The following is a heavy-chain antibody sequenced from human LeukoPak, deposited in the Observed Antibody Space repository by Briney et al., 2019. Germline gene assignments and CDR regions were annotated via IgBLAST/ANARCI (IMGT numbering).Heavy chain of an antibody. J-gene: IGHJ4*02. V-gene: IGHV3-23*01. CDR3: AKRVLSGSFGEGLGS. CDR2: ISGSSAART. CDR1: GFSAATYG. Sequence: TGGTLRLSCAASGFSAATYGMSWVRQTPGKGLDWVSMISGSSAARTYYADSVKGRFTISRDNSKNILYLQMNSLRAEDTAVYYCAKRVLSGSFGEGLGSWGQGTLVTVSS. D-gene: IGHD3-10*01.